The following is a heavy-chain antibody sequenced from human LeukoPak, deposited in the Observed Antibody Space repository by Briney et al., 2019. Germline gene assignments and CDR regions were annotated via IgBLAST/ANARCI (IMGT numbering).Heavy chain of an antibody. D-gene: IGHD5-12*01. CDR2: INHSGST. CDR3: AGIYSGYDYEYYFDY. V-gene: IGHV4-34*01. CDR1: GGSFSGYY. J-gene: IGHJ4*02. Sequence: SETLSLTCAVYGGSFSGYYWSWIRQPPGKGLEWIGEINHSGSTNYNPSLKSRVTISVDTSKNQFSLKLSSVTAADTAVYYCAGIYSGYDYEYYFDYWGQGTLVTVSS.